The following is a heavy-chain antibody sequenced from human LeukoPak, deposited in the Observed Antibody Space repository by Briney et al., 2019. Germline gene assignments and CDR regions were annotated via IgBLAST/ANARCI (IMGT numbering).Heavy chain of an antibody. CDR3: ARSSEYSSGWSLFDY. D-gene: IGHD6-19*01. V-gene: IGHV3-53*01. J-gene: IGHJ4*02. CDR1: GFTVSSNY. Sequence: GGSLRLSRAASGFTVSSNYMSWVRQAPGKGLEWVSVIYSGGSTYYADSVKGRFTISRDNSKNTLYLQMNSLRAEDTAVYYCARSSEYSSGWSLFDYWGQGTLVTVSS. CDR2: IYSGGST.